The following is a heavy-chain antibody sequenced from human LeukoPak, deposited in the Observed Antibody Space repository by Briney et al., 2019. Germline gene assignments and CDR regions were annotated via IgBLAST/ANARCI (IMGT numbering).Heavy chain of an antibody. CDR1: GFTFSSYE. D-gene: IGHD5-12*01. V-gene: IGHV3-48*03. CDR2: ISSSGSTI. CDR3: ARDGGSSDYDLFDY. Sequence: PGGSLRLSCAASGFTFSSYEMNWVRQAPGKGLEWVSYISSSGSTIYYADSVKGRFTISRDNAKNSLYLQMNSLRAEDTAVYFCARDGGSSDYDLFDYWGQGTLVTVSP. J-gene: IGHJ4*02.